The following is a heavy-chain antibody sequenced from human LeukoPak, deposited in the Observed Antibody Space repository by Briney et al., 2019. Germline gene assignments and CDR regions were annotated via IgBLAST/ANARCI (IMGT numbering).Heavy chain of an antibody. D-gene: IGHD2-2*01. CDR1: GFSFNSYD. CDR3: AKDKTVPAAIWVFDY. J-gene: IGHJ4*02. V-gene: IGHV3-30*02. CDR2: IRYDGSKE. Sequence: GGSLRLSCAASGFSFNSYDMHWVRQAPGKGLEWMALIRYDGSKEYYAYSVKGRFTISRDNSKNTLYLQMNSLRAEDTAVYYCAKDKTVPAAIWVFDYWGQGTLVTVSS.